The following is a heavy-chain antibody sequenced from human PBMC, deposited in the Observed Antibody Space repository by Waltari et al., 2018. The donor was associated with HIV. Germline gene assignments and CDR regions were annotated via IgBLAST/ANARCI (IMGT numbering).Heavy chain of an antibody. CDR3: ARGNGHAFDI. CDR2: IHSDGSST. Sequence: EVQLVESGGGLVQPGGSLRLSCAASGFTFSSYWMHWVRQAPGKGLVWVSRIHSDGSSTSYADSVNGRFTISRDNAKNTLYLQMNSLRAEDTAVYYCARGNGHAFDIWGQGTMVTVSS. J-gene: IGHJ3*02. CDR1: GFTFSSYW. V-gene: IGHV3-74*01. D-gene: IGHD2-8*01.